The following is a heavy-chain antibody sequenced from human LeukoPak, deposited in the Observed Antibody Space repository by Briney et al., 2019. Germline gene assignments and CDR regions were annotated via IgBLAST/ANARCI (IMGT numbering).Heavy chain of an antibody. CDR3: ASTIFGGFDP. V-gene: IGHV3-20*04. CDR2: INWNGGST. Sequence: GGSLRLSCAASGFTFDDYGMNWVRQAPGKGLESVSGINWNGGSTGYADSVKGRFTISRDNTKNSLYLQMNSLRAEDTALYYCASTIFGGFDPWGQGTLVTVSS. J-gene: IGHJ5*02. D-gene: IGHD3-3*01. CDR1: GFTFDDYG.